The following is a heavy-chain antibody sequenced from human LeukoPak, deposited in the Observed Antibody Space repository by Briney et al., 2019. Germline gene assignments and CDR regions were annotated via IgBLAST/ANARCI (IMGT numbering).Heavy chain of an antibody. J-gene: IGHJ4*02. D-gene: IGHD5-12*01. Sequence: ASVKVSCKASGYTFTGYYMHWVRQAPGQGLEWMGWINPNSGGTNYAQKFQGRVTMTRDTSISTAYMELSRLRSDETAVYYCARDFGRGYSGYDSNWGQGTLVTVSS. CDR1: GYTFTGYY. V-gene: IGHV1-2*02. CDR3: ARDFGRGYSGYDSN. CDR2: INPNSGGT.